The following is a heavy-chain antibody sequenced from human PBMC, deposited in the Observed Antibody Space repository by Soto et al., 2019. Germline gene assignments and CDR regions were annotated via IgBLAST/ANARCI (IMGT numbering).Heavy chain of an antibody. J-gene: IGHJ4*02. CDR2: ISGGGTTI. CDR1: GFRFSDHY. D-gene: IGHD3-10*01. V-gene: IGHV3-11*01. Sequence: KPGGSLRLSCAASGFRFSDHYMTWIRQAPGKGLEWVSKISGGGTTIYYADSVKGRFTVSRDNAKNSLYLQMTSLRAEDTAVYYCAGDPYYYGSAFWGQGTLVTVSS. CDR3: AGDPYYYGSAF.